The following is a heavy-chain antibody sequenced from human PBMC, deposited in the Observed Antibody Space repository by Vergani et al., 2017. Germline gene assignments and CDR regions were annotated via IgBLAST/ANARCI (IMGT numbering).Heavy chain of an antibody. CDR2: IIPIFGTA. J-gene: IGHJ6*03. CDR3: ARAITIFGVVINYYYYMDV. D-gene: IGHD3-3*01. V-gene: IGHV1-69*18. CDR1: GGTFSSYA. Sequence: QVQLVQSGAEVKKPGSSVKVSCKASGGTFSSYAISWVRQAPGQGLEWMGRIIPIFGTANYAQKFQGRVTITADESTSTAYMELSSLRSEDTAVYYCARAITIFGVVINYYYYMDVWGKGTTVTVSS.